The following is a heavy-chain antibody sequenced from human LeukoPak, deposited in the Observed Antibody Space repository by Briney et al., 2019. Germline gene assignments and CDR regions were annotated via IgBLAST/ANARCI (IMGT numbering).Heavy chain of an antibody. CDR1: GFSFSGYS. V-gene: IGHV3-48*04. CDR2: ISRGSHTI. Sequence: PGGSLRLSCAASGFSFSGYSMNWVRQPPGQGLEWISYISRGSHTIYYADSVRGRFTISRDNAKNSLYLQMDSLRAEDTALYYCARAPITSPFYFDYWGQGTLVTVSS. D-gene: IGHD2-2*01. CDR3: ARAPITSPFYFDY. J-gene: IGHJ4*02.